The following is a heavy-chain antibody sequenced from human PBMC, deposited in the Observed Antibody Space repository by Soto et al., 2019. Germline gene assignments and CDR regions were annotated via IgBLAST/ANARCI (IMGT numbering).Heavy chain of an antibody. CDR1: GYTFTTYY. CDR2: IDPRAGSA. Sequence: QVQLVQSGSEVKKPGASVRVSCKASGYTFTTYYLHWLRQAPGQGLEWMGIIDPRAGSASHAQNCQGRVTMTRDTSTRTVYMDLRSLRSEDTAVYYFARAGYSDSRGYDGFASWGQGTMVTVSS. V-gene: IGHV1-46*01. CDR3: ARAGYSDSRGYDGFAS. J-gene: IGHJ3*02. D-gene: IGHD3-22*01.